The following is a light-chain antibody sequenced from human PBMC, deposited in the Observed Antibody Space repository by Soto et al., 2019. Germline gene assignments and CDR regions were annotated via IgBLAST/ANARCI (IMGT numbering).Light chain of an antibody. CDR3: QQYYDYSWT. Sequence: DVQMTQSPSTLSASVEDRVTITCRASQSIGDWLAWFQQKPGRAPKLLIYKASSLESGVPSTFSGSASGTEFTLTISSLQPDDFATYYCQQYYDYSWTFGQGTKVDIK. J-gene: IGKJ1*01. CDR1: QSIGDW. V-gene: IGKV1-5*03. CDR2: KAS.